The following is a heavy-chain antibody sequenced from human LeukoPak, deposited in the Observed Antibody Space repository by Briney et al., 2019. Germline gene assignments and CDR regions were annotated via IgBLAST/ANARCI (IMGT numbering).Heavy chain of an antibody. CDR2: IKEDGGEK. CDR3: ARDQGVAAAGTVGNFDY. V-gene: IGHV3-7*01. CDR1: VFIFSTYW. D-gene: IGHD6-13*01. J-gene: IGHJ4*02. Sequence: GGSLRLSCAASVFIFSTYWMSWVRQAPGKGLEWVANIKEDGGEKYYVDSVKGRFTISRDNAKSLLFLHMDGLRAEDTAVYYCARDQGVAAAGTVGNFDYRGQGTLVTVSS.